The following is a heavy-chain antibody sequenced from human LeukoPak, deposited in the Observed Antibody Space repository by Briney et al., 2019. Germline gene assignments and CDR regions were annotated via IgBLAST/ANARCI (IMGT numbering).Heavy chain of an antibody. CDR1: GFTFSSYS. V-gene: IGHV3-7*01. D-gene: IGHD3-9*01. CDR3: ARDDADILTGRGAFDI. CDR2: IKQDGSEK. Sequence: PGGSLRLSCAASGFTFSSYSMNWVRQAPGKGLEWVANIKQDGSEKYYVDSVKGRFTISRDNAKNALYLQMNSLRAEDTAVYYCARDDADILTGRGAFDIWGQGTMVTVSS. J-gene: IGHJ3*02.